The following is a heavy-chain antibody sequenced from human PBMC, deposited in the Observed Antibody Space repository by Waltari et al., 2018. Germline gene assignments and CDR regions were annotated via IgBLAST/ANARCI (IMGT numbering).Heavy chain of an antibody. CDR3: ARSGGGTTTFGVAE. CDR1: GYTFTDFF. J-gene: IGHJ4*02. Sequence: QVQLVQSGAVVKKSGASVKVSCKASGYTFTDFFIHWVRQAPGQGLEWMGGNNPTGCERSYAQRITGRVTRTGDTSITTAYMGLTGLRSDDTAIYYCARSGGGTTTFGVAEWGQGSLVTVSS. V-gene: IGHV1-2*02. D-gene: IGHD3-3*01. CDR2: NNPTGCER.